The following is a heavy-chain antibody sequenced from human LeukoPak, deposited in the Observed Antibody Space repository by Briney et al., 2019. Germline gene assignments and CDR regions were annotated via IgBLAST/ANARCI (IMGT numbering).Heavy chain of an antibody. CDR2: INPSGGST. CDR3: ATFNSYYDFWSDY. J-gene: IGHJ4*02. D-gene: IGHD3-3*01. V-gene: IGHV1-46*01. CDR1: GYTFTSYY. Sequence: ASVKVSCKASGYTFTSYYMHWVRQAPGQGLEWMGIINPSGGSTSYAQKFQGRVTMTEDTSTDTAYMELSSLRSEDTAVYYCATFNSYYDFWSDYWGQGTLVTVSS.